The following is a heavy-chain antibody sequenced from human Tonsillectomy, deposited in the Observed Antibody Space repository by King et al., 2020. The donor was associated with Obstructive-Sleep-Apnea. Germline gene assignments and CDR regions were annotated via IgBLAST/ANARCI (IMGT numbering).Heavy chain of an antibody. Sequence: VQLVESGGGVVQPGGSLRLSCAASGFTFRSYAMHWVRQAPGKGLEWVAFIRYDGNNKYYADSMKGRFTISRDNSKNTLYLQMNSLRAEVTAVYYCAKDLHYYESEGRGLDYWGQGTLVTVSS. CDR1: GFTFRSYA. CDR2: IRYDGNNK. J-gene: IGHJ4*02. CDR3: AKDLHYYESEGRGLDY. D-gene: IGHD3-22*01. V-gene: IGHV3-30*02.